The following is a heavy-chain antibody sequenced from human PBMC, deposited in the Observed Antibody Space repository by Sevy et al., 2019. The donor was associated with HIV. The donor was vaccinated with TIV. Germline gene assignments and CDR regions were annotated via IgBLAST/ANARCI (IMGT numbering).Heavy chain of an antibody. Sequence: SETLSLTCTVSGGSISSSSYYWGWIRQPPGKGLEWIGSIYYSGSTYYNPSLKSRVTISVDTSKNQFSLKLSSVTAADTTVYYCARQGDYYDSSGYRYEGNYYYGMDVWGQGTTVTVSS. CDR3: ARQGDYYDSSGYRYEGNYYYGMDV. CDR1: GGSISSSSYY. J-gene: IGHJ6*02. CDR2: IYYSGST. D-gene: IGHD3-22*01. V-gene: IGHV4-39*01.